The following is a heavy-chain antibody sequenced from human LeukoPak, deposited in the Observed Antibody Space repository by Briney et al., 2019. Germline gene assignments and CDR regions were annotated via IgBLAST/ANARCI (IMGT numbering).Heavy chain of an antibody. D-gene: IGHD3-10*01. CDR1: GGSISSYY. V-gene: IGHV4-34*01. J-gene: IGHJ5*02. CDR3: ARGRGRITMVRGVNGNWFAP. CDR2: INHSGST. Sequence: PSETLSLTCTVSGGSISSYYWSLIRQPPGKGLEGIGEINHSGSTNYNPYLKSRVTISVDTSKNQFSLKLSSVTAADTAVYYCARGRGRITMVRGVNGNWFAPWGQGTLVTVYS.